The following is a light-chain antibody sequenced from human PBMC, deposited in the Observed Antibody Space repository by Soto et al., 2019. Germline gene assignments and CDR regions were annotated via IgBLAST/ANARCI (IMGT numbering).Light chain of an antibody. CDR1: QRVSSNN. Sequence: EMVLTQSPGTLSLSPGEPATLSCRASQRVSSNNLAWYHQKPGQTPRLLIYGASSRATGIPDRFSGSGSGTDFTLTISRLEPEDFPVYYCQPYHNSIPFGQGTRL. V-gene: IGKV3-20*01. CDR2: GAS. CDR3: QPYHNSIP. J-gene: IGKJ5*01.